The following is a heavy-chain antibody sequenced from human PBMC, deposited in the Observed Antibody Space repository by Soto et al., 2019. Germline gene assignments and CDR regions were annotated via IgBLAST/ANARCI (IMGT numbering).Heavy chain of an antibody. CDR1: GYTFTSYG. D-gene: IGHD4-17*01. CDR2: SSAYNGNT. V-gene: IGHV1-18*01. CDR3: GRGRGPTGWFAP. Sequence: EASVKVSCKASGYTFTSYGICWVRQAPGQGLEWMGWSSAYNGNTNYAQKPQGRVTMTTDTSTSTAYTQLRSLRSADTAAYYCGRGRGPTGWFAPRGQGTLVTVSS. J-gene: IGHJ5*02.